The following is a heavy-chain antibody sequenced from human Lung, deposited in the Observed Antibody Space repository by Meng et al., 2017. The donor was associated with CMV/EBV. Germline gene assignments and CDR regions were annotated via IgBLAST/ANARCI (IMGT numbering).Heavy chain of an antibody. D-gene: IGHD3-22*01. J-gene: IGHJ4*02. V-gene: IGHV3-30-3*01. CDR2: MSYDGSNK. Sequence: GESLKISCAASGFTFSNYAMHWVRQAPGKGLEWVAVMSYDGSNKYYADSVKGRFTISRDNSKNTLYLQMNSLRAEDTAMYYCARDRSYDSSGYRDYWGQGTLVTVSS. CDR3: ARDRSYDSSGYRDY. CDR1: GFTFSNYA.